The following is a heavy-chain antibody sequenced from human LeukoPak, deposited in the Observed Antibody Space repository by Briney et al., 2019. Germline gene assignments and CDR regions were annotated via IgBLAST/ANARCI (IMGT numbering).Heavy chain of an antibody. Sequence: GGSLRLSCAASGFTFSSYPLNWVRQAPGKGLEWVAHVKPDGSEKSYVDSVKGRFTISRDNAQNSLYLQMNSLRAEDTAVYYCARDRGYYVFDYWGQGTLVTVSS. CDR3: ARDRGYYVFDY. CDR1: GFTFSSYP. D-gene: IGHD3-22*01. J-gene: IGHJ4*02. CDR2: VKPDGSEK. V-gene: IGHV3-7*01.